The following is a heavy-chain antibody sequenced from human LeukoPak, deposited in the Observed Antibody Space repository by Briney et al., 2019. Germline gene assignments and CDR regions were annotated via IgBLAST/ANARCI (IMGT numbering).Heavy chain of an antibody. CDR2: IYYSGST. D-gene: IGHD3-10*01. V-gene: IGHV4-59*01. CDR1: GGSISSYY. J-gene: IGHJ4*02. Sequence: PSETLSLTCTVSGGSISSYYWRWIRQPPGKGLEWIGYIYYSGSTNYNPSLKSRVTISVDTSKNQFSLKLSSVTAADTAVYYCARDSPYYYGSGSYSYFDYWGQGTLVTVSS. CDR3: ARDSPYYYGSGSYSYFDY.